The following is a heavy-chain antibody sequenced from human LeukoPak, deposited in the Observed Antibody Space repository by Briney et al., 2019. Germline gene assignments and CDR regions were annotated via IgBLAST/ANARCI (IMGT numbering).Heavy chain of an antibody. Sequence: GGSLRLSCAASGFXFSSYGIHWVRQAPGKGLKWVAVISYDGFNPYYADSVKGRFTISRDNSKNTLWLQMNSLRAEDTAVYYCAKVKEMYSSGSYYFDYWGQGTLVTVSS. CDR1: GFXFSSYG. CDR3: AKVKEMYSSGSYYFDY. J-gene: IGHJ4*02. V-gene: IGHV3-30*18. D-gene: IGHD6-19*01. CDR2: ISYDGFNP.